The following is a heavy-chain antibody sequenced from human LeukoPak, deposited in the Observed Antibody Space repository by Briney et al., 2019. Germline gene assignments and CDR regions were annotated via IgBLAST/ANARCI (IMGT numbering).Heavy chain of an antibody. J-gene: IGHJ5*02. V-gene: IGHV4-34*01. CDR1: GGSFSGYY. D-gene: IGHD3-3*01. CDR2: INHSGST. CDR3: ARRPDPYSYDFWSGRQNWFDP. Sequence: SETLSLTCAVYGGSFSGYYWSWIRQPPGKGLEWIGEINHSGSTNYNPSLKSRVTISVDTSKNQFSLKLSSVTAADTAVYYCARRPDPYSYDFWSGRQNWFDPWGQGTLVTVSS.